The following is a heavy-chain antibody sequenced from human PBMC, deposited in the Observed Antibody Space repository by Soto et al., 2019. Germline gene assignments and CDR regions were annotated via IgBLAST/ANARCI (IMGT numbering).Heavy chain of an antibody. CDR2: ISSNGGTT. D-gene: IGHD1-7*01. CDR1: GFTFSSYD. V-gene: IGHV3-64*01. CDR3: VRRVSANYDY. J-gene: IGHJ4*02. Sequence: EVQLAESGGGMVQPGGSLRLSCVASGFTFSSYDMHWVRQAPGKGLEYVSSISSNGGTTYYGNSVKGRFTISRDNSNNTPYIQVGSLRAGDMAVYYCVRRVSANYDYWGQGTLVTVSS.